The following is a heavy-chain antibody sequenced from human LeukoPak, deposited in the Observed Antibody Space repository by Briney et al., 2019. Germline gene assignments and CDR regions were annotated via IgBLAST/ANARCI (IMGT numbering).Heavy chain of an antibody. V-gene: IGHV3-33*06. D-gene: IGHD3-9*01. CDR2: IWYDGSNK. CDR1: GFTFSSYG. CDR3: AKGLTRRYLDY. Sequence: GGSLRLSCAASGFTFSSYGMHWVRQAPGKGLEWVAVIWYDGSNKYYRDSIKGRFTIARDNSKNTLYLQMNSLRAEDTAVYYCAKGLTRRYLDYWGQGTLVTVSS. J-gene: IGHJ4*02.